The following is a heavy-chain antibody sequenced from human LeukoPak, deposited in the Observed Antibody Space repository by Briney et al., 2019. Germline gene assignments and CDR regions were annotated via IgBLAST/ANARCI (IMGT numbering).Heavy chain of an antibody. V-gene: IGHV4-39*07. D-gene: IGHD1-26*01. CDR2: INHSGST. CDR3: AREVGATSSDY. Sequence: SETLSLTCTVSGGSISSSSYYWSWVRQPPGKGLEWIGEINHSGSTNYNPSLKSRVTISVDTPKNQFSLKLSSVTAADTAVYYCAREVGATSSDYWGQGTLVTVSS. CDR1: GGSISSSSYY. J-gene: IGHJ4*02.